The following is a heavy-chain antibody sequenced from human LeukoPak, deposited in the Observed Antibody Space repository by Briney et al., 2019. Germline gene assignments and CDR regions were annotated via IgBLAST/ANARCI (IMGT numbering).Heavy chain of an antibody. CDR1: GFTFSSYE. CDR2: ISSSGSTI. D-gene: IGHD2-21*02. CDR3: ARDIQAYCGGDCQPDAFDH. J-gene: IGHJ4*02. Sequence: PGGSLRLSCAASGFTFSSYEMNWVRQAPGKGLEWVSYISSSGSTIYYADSVKGRFTISRDNAKNSLYLQMNSLRAEDTAVYYCARDIQAYCGGDCQPDAFDHWGQGTLVTVSS. V-gene: IGHV3-48*03.